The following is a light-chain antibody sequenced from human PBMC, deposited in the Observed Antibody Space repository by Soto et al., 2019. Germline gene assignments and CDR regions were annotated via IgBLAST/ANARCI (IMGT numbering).Light chain of an antibody. CDR2: EAS. V-gene: IGKV1-33*01. J-gene: IGKJ4*01. CDR1: QDIKNY. CDR3: QQCDDFIT. Sequence: DIQMTQSPSSLSASVGDRVTLTCQASQDIKNYLNWYQQKPGKAPKLLIYEASNLETGVPSRFSGSGSGRSFTFSIISLQPEDIATYYCQQCDDFITFGGGTRIEIK.